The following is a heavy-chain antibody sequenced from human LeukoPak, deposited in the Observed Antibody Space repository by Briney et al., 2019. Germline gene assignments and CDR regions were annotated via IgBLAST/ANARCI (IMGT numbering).Heavy chain of an antibody. Sequence: AGGSLRLSCAASGFTFSNYWRSWVREAPGKGLEWVANIKQDGSENYYVDSVKGRFTTSRDNGKNALYLQMNSLRPEDTAVYYCARAASYYYGSGIRYYWFDPWGQGTLVTVSS. CDR3: ARAASYYYGSGIRYYWFDP. D-gene: IGHD3-10*01. CDR1: GFTFSNYW. J-gene: IGHJ5*02. V-gene: IGHV3-7*04. CDR2: IKQDGSEN.